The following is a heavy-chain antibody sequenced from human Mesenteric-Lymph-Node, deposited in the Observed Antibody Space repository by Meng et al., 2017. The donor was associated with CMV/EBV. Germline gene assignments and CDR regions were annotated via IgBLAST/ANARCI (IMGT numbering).Heavy chain of an antibody. Sequence: SETLSLTCSVSDGSITYYYWNWIRQTPGKGLEWIGYVFSTGSTNYNPSLRGRVTISVDTSANQVSLKLSSVTAADTAVYYCARASTARRPSAMDVWGQGTSVTV. J-gene: IGHJ6*02. V-gene: IGHV4-59*01. CDR1: DGSITYYY. CDR3: ARASTARRPSAMDV. CDR2: VFSTGST. D-gene: IGHD2-2*01.